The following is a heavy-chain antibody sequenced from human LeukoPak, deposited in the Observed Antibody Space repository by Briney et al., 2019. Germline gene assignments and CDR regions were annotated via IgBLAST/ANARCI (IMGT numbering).Heavy chain of an antibody. CDR2: MNPNSGVT. Sequence: ASVTVSCKASGYSLTACWIHWVRQAPGQGLEWMGCMNPNSGVTGYAQRFQGRVTMTRDTSINTAFMELISLTSDDTAVYFCARDPGYLQSDYWGQGTLVTVPS. J-gene: IGHJ4*02. CDR3: ARDPGYLQSDY. D-gene: IGHD1-26*01. CDR1: GYSLTACW. V-gene: IGHV1-2*02.